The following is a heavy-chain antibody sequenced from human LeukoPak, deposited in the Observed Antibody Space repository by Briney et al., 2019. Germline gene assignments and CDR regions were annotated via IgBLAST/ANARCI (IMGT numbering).Heavy chain of an antibody. J-gene: IGHJ4*02. CDR1: GGSISSYY. V-gene: IGHV4-59*01. D-gene: IGHD3-16*01. Sequence: SETLSLTCTVSGGSISSYYWSWIRQPPGKGLEWIGYIYYSGSTNYNPSLKSRVTISVDTSKNQFSLKLSSVTAADTAVYYCARSDGGIYFDYWGQGTLVTV. CDR2: IYYSGST. CDR3: ARSDGGIYFDY.